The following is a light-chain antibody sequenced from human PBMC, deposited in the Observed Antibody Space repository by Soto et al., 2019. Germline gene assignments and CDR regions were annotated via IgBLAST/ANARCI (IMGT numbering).Light chain of an antibody. CDR3: QAYDSSLSVSV. CDR1: SSNIGAGYD. J-gene: IGLJ7*01. Sequence: QSVLTQPPSVSGAPGQRVTISCTGSSSNIGAGYDVHWYQQLPGTAPKLLIFGNSNRPSGVPDRFSGSKSATSASLAITGLQAEDEADYYCQAYDSSLSVSVFGGGTQLTVL. CDR2: GNS. V-gene: IGLV1-40*01.